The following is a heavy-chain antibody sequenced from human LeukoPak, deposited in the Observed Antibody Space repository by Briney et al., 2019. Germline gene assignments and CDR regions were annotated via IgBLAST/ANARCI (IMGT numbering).Heavy chain of an antibody. CDR2: IYHSGST. CDR3: ARGYSSSWYEKAFDY. CDR1: GGSISSSNW. V-gene: IGHV4-4*02. Sequence: PSETLSLTCAVSGGSISSSNWWSWVRQPPGKGLEWIGEIYHSGSTNYNPSLKSRVTISVDKSKNQFSLKLSSVTAADTAVYYCARGYSSSWYEKAFDYWGQGTLVTVSS. J-gene: IGHJ4*02. D-gene: IGHD6-13*01.